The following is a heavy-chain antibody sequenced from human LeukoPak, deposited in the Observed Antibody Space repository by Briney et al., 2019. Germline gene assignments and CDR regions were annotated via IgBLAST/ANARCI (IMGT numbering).Heavy chain of an antibody. CDR1: GFTFSSFG. Sequence: GPLRLSCAASGFTFSSFGMHWVRQAPGKGLEWVAVLSYDGSNRYYADSVKDRFTISRDNSKNTLYLQMNSLRAEDTAVYYCAKDASTVTLHADYWGQGTLVTVSS. J-gene: IGHJ4*02. CDR2: LSYDGSNR. V-gene: IGHV3-30*18. CDR3: AKDASTVTLHADY. D-gene: IGHD4-17*01.